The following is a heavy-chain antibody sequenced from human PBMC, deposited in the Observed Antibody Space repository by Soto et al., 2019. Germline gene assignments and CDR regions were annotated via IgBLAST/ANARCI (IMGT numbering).Heavy chain of an antibody. J-gene: IGHJ6*02. CDR3: ASIGYCSSTSCYSSHYYYGMDV. CDR1: GFTFSSYA. D-gene: IGHD2-2*01. Sequence: GGSLRLSCAASGFTFSSYAMSWVRQAPGKGLEWVSYISSSGSTIYYADSVKGRFTISRDNAKNSLYLQMNSLRAEDTAVYYCASIGYCSSTSCYSSHYYYGMDVWGQGTTVTVSS. CDR2: ISSSGSTI. V-gene: IGHV3-48*04.